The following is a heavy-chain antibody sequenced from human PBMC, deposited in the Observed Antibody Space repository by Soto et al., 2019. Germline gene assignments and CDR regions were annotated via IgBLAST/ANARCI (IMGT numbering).Heavy chain of an antibody. Sequence: QVQLEQSGAEVKKPGASVKVSCKTSGYTFTSYTLHWVRQAPGQGLEWMGWINAGNGREKYSQRFQDRVSLSTDKSETPAHKELRRLRSKATAVYYCARGGGWVGEASFDSWGQGTQVTVSS. V-gene: IGHV1-3*01. CDR3: ARGGGWVGEASFDS. J-gene: IGHJ4*02. CDR1: GYTFTSYT. D-gene: IGHD3-10*01. CDR2: INAGNGRE.